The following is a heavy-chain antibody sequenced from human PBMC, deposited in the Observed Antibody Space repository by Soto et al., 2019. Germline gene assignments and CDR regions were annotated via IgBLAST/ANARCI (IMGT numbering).Heavy chain of an antibody. D-gene: IGHD5-12*01. CDR1: GFTFRNFA. V-gene: IGHV3-30*04. CDR2: ITFDGKDK. J-gene: IGHJ4*02. Sequence: QVQLVESGGGVVQPGRSLRLSCAASGFTFRNFAMHWVRQAPGKGLEWLAAITFDGKDKYYANSVKGRLTISRDTSKNTLYLQMNSLRIADTALYFCTRDLLAGHDVYWGQGTLVTVSS. CDR3: TRDLLAGHDVY.